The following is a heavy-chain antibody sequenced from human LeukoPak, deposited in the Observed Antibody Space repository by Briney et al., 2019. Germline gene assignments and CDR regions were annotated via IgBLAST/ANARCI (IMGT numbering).Heavy chain of an antibody. Sequence: PSETLSLTCTVSGGSISSYYWSWIRQPAGKGLEWIGYIYYSGSTNYNPSLKSRVTISVDTSKNQFSLKLSSVTAADTAVYYCARERRGAPGDYYYYYGMDVWGQGTTVTVSS. CDR3: ARERRGAPGDYYYYYGMDV. D-gene: IGHD3-10*01. J-gene: IGHJ6*02. V-gene: IGHV4-59*01. CDR1: GGSISSYY. CDR2: IYYSGST.